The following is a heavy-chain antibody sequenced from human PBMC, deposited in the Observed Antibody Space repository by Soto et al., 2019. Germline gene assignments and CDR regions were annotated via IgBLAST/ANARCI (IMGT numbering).Heavy chain of an antibody. CDR1: GFTFSNYG. CDR3: ASTWSGYYYFDS. CDR2: ISYDGNNR. J-gene: IGHJ4*02. D-gene: IGHD3-3*01. V-gene: IGHV3-30*03. Sequence: GGSLRLSCAASGFTFSNYGMHWVRQAPGKGLEWVAVISYDGNNRYYGDSVKGRFTISRDNSKNTVYLQMNSLRVEDTAVYYCASTWSGYYYFDSWGQGTLVTVSS.